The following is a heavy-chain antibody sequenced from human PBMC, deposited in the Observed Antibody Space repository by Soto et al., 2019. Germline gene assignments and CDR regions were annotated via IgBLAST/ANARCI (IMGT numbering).Heavy chain of an antibody. Sequence: EVQLVESGGGLEKPGGSLRLSCAASGFTFSHAWMNWVRQAPGKGLEWVGRIKSTINGGTTDYAAPVKGRITISRDDSKNTLYLQMNSLKTEDTAVYYCTGISPWFLQNNKEAFDMWGQGTMVTVSS. D-gene: IGHD3-9*01. CDR3: TGISPWFLQNNKEAFDM. V-gene: IGHV3-15*07. CDR2: IKSTINGGTT. CDR1: GFTFSHAW. J-gene: IGHJ3*02.